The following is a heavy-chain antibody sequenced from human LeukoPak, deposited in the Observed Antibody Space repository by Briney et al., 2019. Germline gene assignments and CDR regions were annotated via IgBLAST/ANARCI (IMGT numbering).Heavy chain of an antibody. Sequence: ASVKVSCKASGGTFSSYAISWVRQAPGQGLEWMGGIIPIFGTANYAQKFQGRVTITADKSTSTAYMELSSLRSEDTAVYYCARNTDRLYYYDSSGYGYWGQGTLVTVSS. V-gene: IGHV1-69*06. D-gene: IGHD3-22*01. CDR2: IIPIFGTA. CDR1: GGTFSSYA. J-gene: IGHJ4*02. CDR3: ARNTDRLYYYDSSGYGY.